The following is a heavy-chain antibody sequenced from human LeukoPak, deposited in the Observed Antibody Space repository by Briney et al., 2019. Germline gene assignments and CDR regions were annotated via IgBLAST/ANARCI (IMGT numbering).Heavy chain of an antibody. J-gene: IGHJ6*02. CDR3: ARGLQWLLLRTYYYSMDV. CDR1: GYTFTSYD. CDR2: MNPNSGNT. V-gene: IGHV1-8*01. Sequence: ASVKVSCNASGYTFTSYDINWVRHATGQGLELMGWMNPNSGNTGYAQKFQGRVTMTRNTSISTAYMELSSLRSEDTAVYYCARGLQWLLLRTYYYSMDVWGQGTTVTVSS. D-gene: IGHD6-19*01.